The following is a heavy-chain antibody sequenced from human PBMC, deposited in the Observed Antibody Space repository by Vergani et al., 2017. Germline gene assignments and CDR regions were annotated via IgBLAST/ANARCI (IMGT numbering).Heavy chain of an antibody. CDR1: GFTFSSYS. V-gene: IGHV3-21*01. J-gene: IGHJ4*02. CDR3: ARDRGYGGVFDY. D-gene: IGHD4-23*01. CDR2: ISSSSSYI. Sequence: EVQLVESGGGLVKPGGSLRLSCAASGFTFSSYSMNWVRQAPGKGLEWASSISSSSSYIYYADSVKGRFTISRDNAKNSLYLQMNSLRAEDTAVYYCARDRGYGGVFDYWGQGTLVTVSS.